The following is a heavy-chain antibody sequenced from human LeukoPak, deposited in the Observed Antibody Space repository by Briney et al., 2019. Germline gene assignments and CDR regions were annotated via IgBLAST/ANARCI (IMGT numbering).Heavy chain of an antibody. Sequence: PGGSLRLSCAASGFTFSSYSMNWVRQAPGKGQEWVSYISSSSSTIYYADSVKGRFTISRDNAKNSLYLQMDSLRAEDTALYYCAKDTGRPTDAITMEDNAFDIWGQGTMVTVSS. J-gene: IGHJ3*02. V-gene: IGHV3-48*04. D-gene: IGHD3-3*01. CDR1: GFTFSSYS. CDR2: ISSSSSTI. CDR3: AKDTGRPTDAITMEDNAFDI.